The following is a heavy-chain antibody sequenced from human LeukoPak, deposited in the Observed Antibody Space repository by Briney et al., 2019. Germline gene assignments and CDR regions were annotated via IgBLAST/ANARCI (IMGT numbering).Heavy chain of an antibody. CDR2: IYYSGST. CDR1: GGSISSYY. CDR3: ARDTRGYSSGWSNWFDP. J-gene: IGHJ5*02. V-gene: IGHV4-59*01. D-gene: IGHD6-19*01. Sequence: SETLSLTCTVSGGSISSYYWSWIRQPPGKGLEWIGYIYYSGSTNYNPSLKSRVTISVDTSKNQFSLKLSSVTAADTAVYYCARDTRGYSSGWSNWFDPRGQGTLVTVSS.